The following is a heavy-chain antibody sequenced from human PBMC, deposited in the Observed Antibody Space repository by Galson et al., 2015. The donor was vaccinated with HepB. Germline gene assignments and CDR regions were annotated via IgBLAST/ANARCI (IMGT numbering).Heavy chain of an antibody. V-gene: IGHV3-30*02. CDR1: EFTFSTYVSHYG. CDR3: ASRHSYFRSGTWYNVSDY. CDR2: IRYDGSNE. D-gene: IGHD3-10*01. J-gene: IGHJ4*02. Sequence: SLRLSCAASEFTFSTYVSHYGMHWVRQAPGKGLEWVAFIRYDGSNEYYADSVKGRFTISADKSITTAYLQWSSLKASDTAMYYCASRHSYFRSGTWYNVSDYWGQGTLVTVSS.